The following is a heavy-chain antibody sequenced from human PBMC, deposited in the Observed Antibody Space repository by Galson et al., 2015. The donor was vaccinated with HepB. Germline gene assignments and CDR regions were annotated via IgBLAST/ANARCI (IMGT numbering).Heavy chain of an antibody. CDR1: GYTFTSYD. D-gene: IGHD1-26*01. Sequence: SVKVSCKASGYTFTSYDMNWVRQAPGQGLEWMGWINTNTGNPTYAQGFTGRFVFSLDISVSTAYLQINSLKAEDTAVYYCTRDPSVGATPFDYWGQGTLVTVSS. J-gene: IGHJ4*02. V-gene: IGHV7-4-1*02. CDR2: INTNTGNP. CDR3: TRDPSVGATPFDY.